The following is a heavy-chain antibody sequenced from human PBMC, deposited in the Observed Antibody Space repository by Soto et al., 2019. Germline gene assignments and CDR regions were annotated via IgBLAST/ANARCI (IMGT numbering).Heavy chain of an antibody. CDR3: ARSPKNYYDILTGYYSGIYFDY. D-gene: IGHD3-9*01. V-gene: IGHV1-69*10. CDR2: IIPILGTA. CDR1: GGTFSSYA. Sequence: SVKVSCKASGGTFSSYAISWVRQAPGQGLEWMGGIIPILGTANYAQKFQGRVTITADKSTSTAYMELSSLRSEDTAVYYCARSPKNYYDILTGYYSGIYFDYWGQGTLVTVSS. J-gene: IGHJ4*02.